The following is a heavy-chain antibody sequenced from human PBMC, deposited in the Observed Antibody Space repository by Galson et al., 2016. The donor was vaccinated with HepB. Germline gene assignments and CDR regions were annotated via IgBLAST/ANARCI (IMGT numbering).Heavy chain of an antibody. CDR1: GFTFSSYA. V-gene: IGHV3-30-3*01. CDR3: ARDRAYYDYVWGSYRIKGTFQH. Sequence: SLRLSCAASGFTFSSYAMHWVRQAPGKGLEWVAVISYDGSNKYYADSVKGRFTISRDNSKKTLYLQMNSLRAEDTAVYYCARDRAYYDYVWGSYRIKGTFQHWGQGTLVTVSS. CDR2: ISYDGSNK. D-gene: IGHD3-16*02. J-gene: IGHJ1*01.